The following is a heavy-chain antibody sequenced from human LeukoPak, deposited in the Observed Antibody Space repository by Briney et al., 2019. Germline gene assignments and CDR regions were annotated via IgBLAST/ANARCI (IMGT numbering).Heavy chain of an antibody. CDR2: IYTSGST. CDR3: ARWGRNWNHRTYRDYYYMDV. D-gene: IGHD1-14*01. J-gene: IGHJ6*03. V-gene: IGHV4-4*07. CDR1: GGSISSYY. Sequence: PSETLSLTCTVSGGSISSYYWSWIRQPAGKGLEWIGRIYTSGSTNYNPSLKSRVTMSVDTSKNQFSLKLSSVTAADTAVYYCARWGRNWNHRTYRDYYYMDVWGKGTTVTVSS.